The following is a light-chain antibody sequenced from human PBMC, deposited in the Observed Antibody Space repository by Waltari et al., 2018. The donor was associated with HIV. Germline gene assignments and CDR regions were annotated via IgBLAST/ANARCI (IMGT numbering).Light chain of an antibody. CDR2: DDS. J-gene: IGLJ3*02. V-gene: IGLV3-21*02. Sequence: SNVLTQPPSVSVAPGQTARITCGGNTIGSKSVHWYQRKPGQAPLVVVFDDSGRPSGFPYRFSGSNAANSATLTSSTVEAGDEADYYCQVWGSRRDWVFGGGTKLTVL. CDR3: QVWGSRRDWV. CDR1: TIGSKS.